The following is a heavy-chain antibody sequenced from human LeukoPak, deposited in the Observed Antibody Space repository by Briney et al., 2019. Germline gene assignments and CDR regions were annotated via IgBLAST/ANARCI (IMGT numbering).Heavy chain of an antibody. CDR3: ARGVLDYYDSSGRGPYYFDY. D-gene: IGHD3-22*01. J-gene: IGHJ4*02. V-gene: IGHV1-69*04. Sequence: SVKVSCKASGGTFSSYAISWVRQAPGQGLEWMGRIIPILGIANYAQKFQGRVTITADKSTSTAYMELSSLRSEDTAVYYCARGVLDYYDSSGRGPYYFDYWGQGTLVTVSS. CDR1: GGTFSSYA. CDR2: IIPILGIA.